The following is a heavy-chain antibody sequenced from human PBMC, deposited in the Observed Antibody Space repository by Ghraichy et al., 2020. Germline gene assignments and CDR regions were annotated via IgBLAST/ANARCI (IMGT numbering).Heavy chain of an antibody. CDR2: ISSSSSYI. CDR3: ARGGMGGYYVDY. J-gene: IGHJ4*02. V-gene: IGHV3-21*01. D-gene: IGHD3-22*01. Sequence: LSLTCAASGFTFSSYSMNWVRQAPGKGLEWVSSISSSSSYIYYADSVKGRFTISRDNAKNSLYLQMNSLRAEDTAVYYCARGGMGGYYVDYWGQGTLVTVSS. CDR1: GFTFSSYS.